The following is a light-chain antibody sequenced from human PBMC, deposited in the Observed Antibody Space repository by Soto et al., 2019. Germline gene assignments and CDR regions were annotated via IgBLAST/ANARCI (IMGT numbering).Light chain of an antibody. CDR2: DAS. Sequence: EIVLTQSPGTLSLSPCERATLSPSASQTVTSGYLAWYQQKPGQAPRLLISDASNRATGIPARFSGSGSGTEFTLTISRLEPEDFALYYCQHYGNSPPTFGGGTKVDIK. J-gene: IGKJ4*01. CDR1: QTVTSGY. CDR3: QHYGNSPPT. V-gene: IGKV3-20*01.